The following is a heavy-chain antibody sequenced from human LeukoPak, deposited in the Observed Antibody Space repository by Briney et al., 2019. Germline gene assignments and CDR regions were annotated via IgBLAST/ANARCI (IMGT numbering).Heavy chain of an antibody. Sequence: ASVKVSCKASGYTFTSYYMHWVRQAPGQGLEWMGIINPSGGSTSYAQKLQGRVTMTTDTSTSTAYMELRSLRSDDTAVYYCARDSPHYYDSSGYRGDWFDPWGQGTLVTVSS. V-gene: IGHV1-46*01. D-gene: IGHD3-22*01. J-gene: IGHJ5*02. CDR1: GYTFTSYY. CDR3: ARDSPHYYDSSGYRGDWFDP. CDR2: INPSGGST.